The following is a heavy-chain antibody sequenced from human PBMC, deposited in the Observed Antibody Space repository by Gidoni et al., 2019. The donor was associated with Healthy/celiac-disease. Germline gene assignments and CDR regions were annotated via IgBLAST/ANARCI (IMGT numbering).Heavy chain of an antibody. CDR3: ARRSSGGWDGSEKFDY. Sequence: EVQLAESGGGLVKPGGSLRLSCADSGFTFRRHSMNWVRQAPGKGWEWVASISSSSSYIYYSDSGKGRFTLSRDNAKNSLYLQMNSLRAEDTAVYYCARRSSGGWDGSEKFDYWGQGTLVTVSS. CDR1: GFTFRRHS. V-gene: IGHV3-21*01. D-gene: IGHD2-15*01. CDR2: ISSSSSYI. J-gene: IGHJ4*02.